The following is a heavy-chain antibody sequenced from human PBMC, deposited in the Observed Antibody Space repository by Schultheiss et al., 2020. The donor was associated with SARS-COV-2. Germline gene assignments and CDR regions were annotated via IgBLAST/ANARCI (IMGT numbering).Heavy chain of an antibody. CDR2: IYHSGST. CDR3: ARGPFIRYSSSWYSVPMAFDI. J-gene: IGHJ3*02. V-gene: IGHV4-4*02. Sequence: SETLSLTCAVSGGSISSSNWWSWVRQPPGKGLEWIGEIYHSGSTNYNPSLKSRVTISVDTSKNQFSLKLNSVTAADTAVYYCARGPFIRYSSSWYSVPMAFDIWGQGTMVTVAS. D-gene: IGHD6-13*01. CDR1: GGSISSSNW.